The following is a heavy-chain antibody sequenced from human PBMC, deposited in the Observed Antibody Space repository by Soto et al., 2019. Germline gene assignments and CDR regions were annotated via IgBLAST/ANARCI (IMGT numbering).Heavy chain of an antibody. CDR3: ARGSAFIGLDY. V-gene: IGHV3-21*01. D-gene: IGHD1-26*01. CDR2: IGTSGSYI. J-gene: IGHJ4*02. CDR1: GFIFSRYS. Sequence: EVQLVESGGGLVKPGGSLRLSCAVSGFIFSRYSMNWFRQAPGKGLEWVSSIGTSGSYIYDTDSVKGRFTISRDNTKDSVYLQMTSLGAEDTAIYYCARGSAFIGLDYWGQGTPVTVSS.